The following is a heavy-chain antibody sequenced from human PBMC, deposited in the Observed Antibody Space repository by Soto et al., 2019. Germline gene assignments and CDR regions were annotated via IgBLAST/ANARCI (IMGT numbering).Heavy chain of an antibody. V-gene: IGHV3-30*19. CDR1: GFTFSSYG. CDR2: IWYDGSNK. CDR3: ARTAARPPPHYYGMDV. Sequence: PGGSLRLSCAASGFTFSSYGMHWVRQAPGKGLEWVAVIWYDGSNKYYADSVKGRFTISRDNSKNTLYLQMNSLRAEDTAVYYCARTAARPPPHYYGMDVWGQGTTVTVSS. J-gene: IGHJ6*02. D-gene: IGHD6-6*01.